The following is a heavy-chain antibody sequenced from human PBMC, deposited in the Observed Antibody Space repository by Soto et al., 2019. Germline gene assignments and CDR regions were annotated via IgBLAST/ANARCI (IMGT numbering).Heavy chain of an antibody. D-gene: IGHD3-3*01. J-gene: IGHJ6*02. CDR2: MNPNSGNT. V-gene: IGHV1-8*01. CDR1: GYTFTSYD. Sequence: ASVKVSCKASGYTFTSYDINWVRQATGQGLEWMGWMNPNSGNTGDAQKFQGRVTMTRKTSISTAYMELRSLRSEDTAVYYCARPTIFGVVHGYYYYGMDVWGQGTTVTVSS. CDR3: ARPTIFGVVHGYYYYGMDV.